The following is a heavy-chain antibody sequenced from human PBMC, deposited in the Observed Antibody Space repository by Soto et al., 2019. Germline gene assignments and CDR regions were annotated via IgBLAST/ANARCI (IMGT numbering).Heavy chain of an antibody. CDR3: ARLLTEGVPYREDAFDI. D-gene: IGHD1-20*01. CDR1: GYTFSSHG. CDR2: ISSSDANT. V-gene: IGHV1-18*01. J-gene: IGHJ3*02. Sequence: ASGKVSGKASGYTFSSHGIAWVRQAPGQGREWIGCISSSDANTNYSQNPQGRYPMTADTRTTPGYMELGSLRTDDTDIYSCARLLTEGVPYREDAFDIWGRGPKVTVS.